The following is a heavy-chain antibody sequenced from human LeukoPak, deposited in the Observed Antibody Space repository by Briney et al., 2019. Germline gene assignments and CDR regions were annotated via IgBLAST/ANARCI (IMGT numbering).Heavy chain of an antibody. CDR3: ARSSRIVGATKRTPDY. V-gene: IGHV3-23*01. D-gene: IGHD1-26*01. CDR2: ISDSGGST. CDR1: GFTFSSFA. J-gene: IGHJ4*02. Sequence: QPGGSLRLSCAASGFTFSSFAMSWVRQAPGKGLEWLSTISDSGGSTYYADSVRGRFTISRDNAKNSLYLLMNSLRAEDTAVYYCARSSRIVGATKRTPDYWGQGTLVTVSS.